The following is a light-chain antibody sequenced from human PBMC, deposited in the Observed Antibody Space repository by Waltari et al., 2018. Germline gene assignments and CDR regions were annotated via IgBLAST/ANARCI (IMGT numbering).Light chain of an antibody. J-gene: IGKJ1*01. V-gene: IGKV1-39*01. CDR2: TAS. CDR3: MQGTHWPPT. CDR1: QTISSY. Sequence: DIQMTQSPSSLSASVGDRVTITCRASQTISSYLNWYQQKPGKAPHLLIYTASSLQSGVPDRFSGSGSATDFTLIISRVEAEDVGVYYCMQGTHWPPTFGQGTKVEIK.